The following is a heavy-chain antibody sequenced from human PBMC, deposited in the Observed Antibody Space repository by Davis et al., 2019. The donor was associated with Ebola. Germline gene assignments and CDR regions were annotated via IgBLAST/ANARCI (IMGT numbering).Heavy chain of an antibody. D-gene: IGHD2-8*01. J-gene: IGHJ4*02. V-gene: IGHV3-7*01. Sequence: GESLKISCAASGFIFRNSWMSWVRQGPGMGLEWVANIKPDGTEEYYVDSVKGRFTISRDNAKNSLYLQMNSLRDEDTAVYYCARDRGMRYLGCFDYWGQGTLVTVSS. CDR1: GFIFRNSW. CDR3: ARDRGMRYLGCFDY. CDR2: IKPDGTEE.